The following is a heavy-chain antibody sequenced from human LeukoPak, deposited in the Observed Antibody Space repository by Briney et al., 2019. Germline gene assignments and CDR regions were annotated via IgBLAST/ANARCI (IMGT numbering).Heavy chain of an antibody. CDR3: VVWLGELLHFDY. V-gene: IGHV4-39*01. J-gene: IGHJ4*02. CDR2: IYYTGST. D-gene: IGHD3-10*01. CDR1: GGSISSSRYY. Sequence: PSGTLSLTCSVSGGSISSSRYYWGWIRQPPGKGLEWIGSIYYTGSTYHNPSLKSRVTISVDTSKNQFSLKLSSVTAADTAVYYCVVWLGELLHFDYWGQGTLVTVSS.